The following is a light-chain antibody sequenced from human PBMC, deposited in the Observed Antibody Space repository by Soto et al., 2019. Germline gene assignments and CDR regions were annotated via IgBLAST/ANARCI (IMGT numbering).Light chain of an antibody. CDR1: QSFSSS. V-gene: IGKV3-11*01. J-gene: IGKJ5*01. Sequence: EIVLTQSPGVLSLSPGERATLSFRASQSFSSSLAWYQQKPGQPPRLLIYGAFNRAAGIPARFSGSGSGTDFTLTISSLQPEDVATYYCQKYNSAPHTFGQGTRLEIK. CDR2: GAF. CDR3: QKYNSAPHT.